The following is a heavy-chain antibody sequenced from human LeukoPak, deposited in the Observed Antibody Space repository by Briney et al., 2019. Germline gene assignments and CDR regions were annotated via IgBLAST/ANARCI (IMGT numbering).Heavy chain of an antibody. V-gene: IGHV4-34*01. D-gene: IGHD5-12*01. CDR2: INHSGST. CDR3: ARVSDSGYDPYYFDY. CDR1: GGSFSGYY. J-gene: IGHJ4*02. Sequence: SETLSLTCAVYGGSFSGYYWSWIRQPPGKGLEWIGEINHSGSTNYNPSLKSRVTISVDTSKNQFSLKLSSETAADTAVYYCARVSDSGYDPYYFDYWGQGTLVTVSS.